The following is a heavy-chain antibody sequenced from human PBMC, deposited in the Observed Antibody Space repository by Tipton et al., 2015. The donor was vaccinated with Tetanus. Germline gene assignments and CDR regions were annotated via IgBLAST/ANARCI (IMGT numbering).Heavy chain of an antibody. CDR3: ARGITVAAPFDP. CDR1: GGSFSGYY. D-gene: IGHD6-19*01. Sequence: LRLSCAVYGGSFSGYYWSWIRQPPGKGLEWIGEINHSGSTNYNPSLKSRVTISVDTSKNQFSLKLSSVTAADTAVYYCARGITVAAPFDPWGQGTLVTVSS. V-gene: IGHV4-34*01. J-gene: IGHJ5*02. CDR2: INHSGST.